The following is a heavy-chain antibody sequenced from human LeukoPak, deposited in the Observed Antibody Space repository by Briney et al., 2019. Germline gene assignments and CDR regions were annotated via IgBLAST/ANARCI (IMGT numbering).Heavy chain of an antibody. V-gene: IGHV3-30*02. CDR1: GFTFSSYG. J-gene: IGHJ4*02. D-gene: IGHD3-10*01. CDR2: IRYDGGNK. Sequence: GGSLRLSCAASGFTFSSYGMHWVRQAPGKGLEWVAFIRYDGGNKYYADSVKGRFTISRDNSKNTLYLQMNSLRAEDTAVYYCARSMVRGVIQVPLNYWGQGTLVTVSS. CDR3: ARSMVRGVIQVPLNY.